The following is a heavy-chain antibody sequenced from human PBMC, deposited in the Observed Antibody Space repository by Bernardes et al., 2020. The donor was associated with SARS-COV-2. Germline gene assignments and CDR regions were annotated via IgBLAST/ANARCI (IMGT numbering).Heavy chain of an antibody. CDR1: GFIFGDFY. V-gene: IGHV3-11*01. J-gene: IGHJ4*02. Sequence: GGALRLSCAASGFIFGDFYMSWVRQAPGKGLEGVSYISHTGATIYYGDSVKGRVTISRDNAKNSLYLQMNSLRAEDTAVYYCARAYVGFDYWGQGTLVTVSS. D-gene: IGHD3-16*01. CDR3: ARAYVGFDY. CDR2: ISHTGATI.